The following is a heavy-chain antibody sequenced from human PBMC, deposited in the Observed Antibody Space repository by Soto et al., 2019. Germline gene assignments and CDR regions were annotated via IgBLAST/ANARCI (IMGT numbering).Heavy chain of an antibody. CDR3: ARERARVFDS. J-gene: IGHJ4*02. Sequence: QVQLVESGGGLVKPGGSLRLSCAASGCTFSDYYMSWIRQAPGKGLEWLSYISISGGTIYYADSVKGRFSISRDNAKNSLYLQLSSLRAEDTAVYFCARERARVFDSWGQGTLVTVSS. CDR1: GCTFSDYY. CDR2: ISISGGTI. V-gene: IGHV3-11*01.